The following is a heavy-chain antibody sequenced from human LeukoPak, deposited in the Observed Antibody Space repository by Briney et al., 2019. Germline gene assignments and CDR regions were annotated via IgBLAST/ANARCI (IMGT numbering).Heavy chain of an antibody. Sequence: PSGTLSLTCAVYGGSFSGYYWSWIRQPPGKGLEWIGEINHSGSTNYNPSLKSRVTISVDTSKNQFSLKLSSVTAADTAVYYCARAWGPLWFGPHDWFDPWGQGTLVTVSS. CDR1: GGSFSGYY. V-gene: IGHV4-34*01. D-gene: IGHD3-10*01. CDR2: INHSGST. CDR3: ARAWGPLWFGPHDWFDP. J-gene: IGHJ5*02.